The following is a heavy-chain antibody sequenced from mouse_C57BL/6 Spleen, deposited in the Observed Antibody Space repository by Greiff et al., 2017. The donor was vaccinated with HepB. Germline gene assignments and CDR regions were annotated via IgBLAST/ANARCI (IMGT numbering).Heavy chain of an antibody. J-gene: IGHJ3*01. Sequence: QVQLQQPGAELVRPGSSVKLSCKASGYTFTSYWMHWVKQRPIQGLEWIGNIDPSDSETHYNQKFKDKATLTVDKSSSTAYMQLSSLTSEDSAVYHCASYYGSSYGFAYWGQGTLVTVSA. CDR2: IDPSDSET. CDR3: ASYYGSSYGFAY. D-gene: IGHD1-1*01. CDR1: GYTFTSYW. V-gene: IGHV1-52*01.